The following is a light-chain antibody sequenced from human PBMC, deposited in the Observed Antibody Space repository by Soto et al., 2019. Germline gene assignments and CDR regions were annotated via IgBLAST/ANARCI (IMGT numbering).Light chain of an antibody. V-gene: IGLV2-23*03. J-gene: IGLJ1*01. CDR2: EGT. Sequence: SALTQPASVAGSPGQSITISCTGTSSDFGSYNLVSWYQQHPGKAPKLMIYEGTKRPSGVSNRFSGSKSGNTASLTISGLQAEDEADYYCCSYAGSSTFPYVFGTGTQLTVL. CDR3: CSYAGSSTFPYV. CDR1: SSDFGSYNL.